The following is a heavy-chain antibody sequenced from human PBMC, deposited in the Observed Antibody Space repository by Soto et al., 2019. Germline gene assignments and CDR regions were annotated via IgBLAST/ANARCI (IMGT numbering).Heavy chain of an antibody. J-gene: IGHJ4*02. CDR3: VRGDGDRYDGHGYLGRH. D-gene: IGHD3-22*01. CDR1: GFTFSIYW. Sequence: EVQLVESGGSLGQPGGSLRLSCAASGFTFSIYWMHWVRQAPGKGLVWVSRMNMDGSRTSYADFAKGRFTISRDDAKSTVYLQMSNLRAEDTAVYYCVRGDGDRYDGHGYLGRHWGQGTLVTVSS. CDR2: MNMDGSRT. V-gene: IGHV3-74*01.